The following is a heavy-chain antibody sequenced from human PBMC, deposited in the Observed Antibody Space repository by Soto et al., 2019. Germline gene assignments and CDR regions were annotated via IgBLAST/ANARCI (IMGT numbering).Heavy chain of an antibody. CDR1: GGSISSSSYY. CDR2: IYYTGNT. J-gene: IGHJ4*02. CDR3: ARKPMVRGIIGYFDS. D-gene: IGHD3-10*01. V-gene: IGHV4-39*01. Sequence: SETLSLTCTVSGGSISSSSYYWGWIRQPPGKGLEWIGSIYYTGNTYYNPSLKSRVSISVDTSKNQFSLKLSSVTAADTAVYYCARKPMVRGIIGYFDSWGQGTLVTVS.